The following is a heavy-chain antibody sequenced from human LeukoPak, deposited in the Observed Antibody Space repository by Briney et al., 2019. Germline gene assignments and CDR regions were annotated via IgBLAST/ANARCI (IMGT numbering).Heavy chain of an antibody. D-gene: IGHD3-16*01. J-gene: IGHJ4*02. CDR1: GFTFSGSA. CDR3: TTLGSYDYVWGSSPDY. CDR2: IRSTANGYAT. V-gene: IGHV3-73*01. Sequence: GGSLKLSCAASGFTFSGSALHWVRQASGKGLEWVGRIRSTANGYATAYAASVKGRFTISRDDSKNTLYLQMNSLKTEDTAVYYCTTLGSYDYVWGSSPDYWGQGTLVTVSS.